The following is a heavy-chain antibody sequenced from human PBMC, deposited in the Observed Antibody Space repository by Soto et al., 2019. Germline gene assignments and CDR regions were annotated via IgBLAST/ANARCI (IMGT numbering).Heavy chain of an antibody. D-gene: IGHD2-21*02. CDR3: SRQTGPGGNSQLDS. V-gene: IGHV3-73*02. Sequence: EVQLVESGGDLVQPGESLKLSCAASGFTFSGSAMHWVRQASGKGLEWLGRIRNKANSYGTAYAATVKGRFTISRDDSKNTEYQQMNSQKTEDTAVYFCSRQTGPGGNSQLDSWGQGTLVTVSS. CDR1: GFTFSGSA. J-gene: IGHJ5*01. CDR2: IRNKANSYGT.